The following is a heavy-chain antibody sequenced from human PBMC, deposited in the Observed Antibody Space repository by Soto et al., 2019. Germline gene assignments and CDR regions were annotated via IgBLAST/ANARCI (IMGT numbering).Heavy chain of an antibody. CDR1: GYIFTNYA. Sequence: QVQLVQSGAEVREPGASVTVSCKASGYIFTNYAIHWVRQAPGQSPEWVGWINAANGDTKYSQKFEGRLTITTDTSAPTYYMEVSSLTSGDSAVYYCAGAGNVDCGGDCFRWFDPWGQGTLVTVSS. V-gene: IGHV1-3*01. D-gene: IGHD2-21*02. CDR3: AGAGNVDCGGDCFRWFDP. J-gene: IGHJ5*02. CDR2: INAANGDT.